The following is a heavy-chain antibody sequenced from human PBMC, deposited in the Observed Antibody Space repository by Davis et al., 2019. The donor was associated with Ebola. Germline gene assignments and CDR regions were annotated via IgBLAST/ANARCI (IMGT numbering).Heavy chain of an antibody. V-gene: IGHV1-69*06. CDR3: ARDSLVVGATITTFDP. D-gene: IGHD1-26*01. Sequence: AASVKVSCKASGGTFNTYTITWVRQAPGQGLEWMGGLIPIFGAANYAQKFQGRVTITADKSTSTAYMELSSLRSEDTAVYYCARDSLVVGATITTFDPWGQGTLVIVSS. CDR2: LIPIFGAA. J-gene: IGHJ5*02. CDR1: GGTFNTYT.